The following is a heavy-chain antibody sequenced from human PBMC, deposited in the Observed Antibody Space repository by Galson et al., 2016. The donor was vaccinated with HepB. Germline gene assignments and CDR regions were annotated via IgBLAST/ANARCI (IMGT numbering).Heavy chain of an antibody. V-gene: IGHV3-33*06. CDR1: GFVFSRYG. Sequence: SLRLSCAGSGFVFSRYGMHWIRQAPGAGLEWISLIWSDGDTKFYADSVKGRFSISRDNSKNTLYLTLNSLRADDTAVYYCAKDFSKATATIGRGNWFDPWGQGNLVTVSS. J-gene: IGHJ5*02. CDR2: IWSDGDTK. D-gene: IGHD5-12*01. CDR3: AKDFSKATATIGRGNWFDP.